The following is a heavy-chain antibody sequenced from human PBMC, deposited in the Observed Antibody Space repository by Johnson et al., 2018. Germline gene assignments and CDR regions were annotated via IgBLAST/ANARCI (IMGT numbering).Heavy chain of an antibody. CDR1: GFTFSSYS. J-gene: IGHJ3*02. CDR3: AIDAMSGYYDRSGYSYDAFDI. Sequence: QLVQSGGGLVKPGGSLRLSCAASGFTFSSYSMNWVRQAPGKGLEWVSSISSSSSYIYYADSVKGRFTISRDNAKNSLYLQMNSLRAEDKAVYYCAIDAMSGYYDRSGYSYDAFDIWGQGTMVTVSS. V-gene: IGHV3-21*01. CDR2: ISSSSSYI. D-gene: IGHD3-22*01.